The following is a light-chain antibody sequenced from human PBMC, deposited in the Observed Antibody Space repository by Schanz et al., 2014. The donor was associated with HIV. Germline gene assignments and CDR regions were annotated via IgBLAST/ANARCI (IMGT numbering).Light chain of an antibody. CDR1: QSVSSN. J-gene: IGKJ4*01. CDR2: GTS. Sequence: EIVMTQSPATLSVSLGERVTLSCRASQSVSSNLAWYHQKPGQPPRLLIYGTSTRATVIPATFGGSGSGTEFTLTINSLQSEDFGVFYCQQYSSWPLTFGGGTKVEIK. CDR3: QQYSSWPLT. V-gene: IGKV3-15*01.